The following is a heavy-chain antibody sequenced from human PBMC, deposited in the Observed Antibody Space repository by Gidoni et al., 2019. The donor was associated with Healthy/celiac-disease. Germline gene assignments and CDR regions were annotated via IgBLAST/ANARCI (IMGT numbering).Heavy chain of an antibody. CDR3: TTRFAFGGVIVIY. Sequence: EVQLVESGGGLVKPGGSLRLSCAASGFTFSNAWMSWVRQAPGKGLEWVGRIKSKTDGGTTDYAAPVKGRFTISRDDSKNTLYLQMNSLKTEDTAVYYCTTRFAFGGVIVIYWGQGTLVTVSS. CDR1: GFTFSNAW. CDR2: IKSKTDGGTT. V-gene: IGHV3-15*01. D-gene: IGHD3-16*02. J-gene: IGHJ4*02.